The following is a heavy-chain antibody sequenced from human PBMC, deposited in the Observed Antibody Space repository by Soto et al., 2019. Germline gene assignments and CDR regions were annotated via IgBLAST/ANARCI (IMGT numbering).Heavy chain of an antibody. CDR3: AKTRAYEQCLVLDY. J-gene: IGHJ4*02. CDR1: GFTFSSYA. Sequence: PGGSLRLSCAASGFTFSSYAMSWVRQAPGKGLEWVSAISGSGGSTYYADSVKGRFTISRDNSKNTLYLQTNSLRAEDTAVYYCAKTRAYEQCLVLDYWGQGTLVTVSS. V-gene: IGHV3-23*01. D-gene: IGHD6-19*01. CDR2: ISGSGGST.